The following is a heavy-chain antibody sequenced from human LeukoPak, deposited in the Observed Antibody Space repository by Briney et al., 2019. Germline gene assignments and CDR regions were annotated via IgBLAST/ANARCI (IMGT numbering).Heavy chain of an antibody. V-gene: IGHV3-66*01. Sequence: GGSLRLSCAASGFTVSRKYMSWVRQAPGKGLEWVSVIYSGGSTYYADSVKGRFTSSRDNSKNTLYLQMNSLRAEDTAAYYCARIAVAGIGDAFDIWGQGTMVTVSS. D-gene: IGHD6-19*01. CDR1: GFTVSRKY. CDR3: ARIAVAGIGDAFDI. J-gene: IGHJ3*02. CDR2: IYSGGST.